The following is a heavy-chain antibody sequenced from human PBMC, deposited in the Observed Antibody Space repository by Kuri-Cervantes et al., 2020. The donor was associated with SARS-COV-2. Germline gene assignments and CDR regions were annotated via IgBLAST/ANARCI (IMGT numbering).Heavy chain of an antibody. V-gene: IGHV1-2*02. Sequence: ASVKVSCKASGYTFIGYYMHWVRQAPGQGLEWMGWINPNSGGTNYAQKFQCRVTMTRDTSISTAYMELSRLRSDDTAVYYCARDADTIFGVVIDAFDYWGQGTLVTVSS. CDR1: GYTFIGYY. J-gene: IGHJ4*02. CDR3: ARDADTIFGVVIDAFDY. CDR2: INPNSGGT. D-gene: IGHD3-3*01.